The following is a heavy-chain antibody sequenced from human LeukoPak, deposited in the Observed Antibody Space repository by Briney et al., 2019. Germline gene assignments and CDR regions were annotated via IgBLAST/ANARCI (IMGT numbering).Heavy chain of an antibody. J-gene: IGHJ4*02. CDR1: GFTFSSYN. Sequence: TGGSLRLSCATSGFTFSSYNMCWVHQAPGKGLEWVSSISSHSSYIYYADSVKGRFTISRDNAQNSLYLQMNSLRAEDTAVYYCARGDYPSIWGQGTLLTVSS. D-gene: IGHD4-17*01. CDR2: ISSHSSYI. V-gene: IGHV3-21*01. CDR3: ARGDYPSI.